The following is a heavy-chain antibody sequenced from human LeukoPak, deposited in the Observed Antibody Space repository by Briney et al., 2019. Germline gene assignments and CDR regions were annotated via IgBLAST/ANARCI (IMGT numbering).Heavy chain of an antibody. CDR3: ARHRKKQLVESCFDY. V-gene: IGHV4-39*01. CDR2: IYYSGST. D-gene: IGHD6-6*01. CDR1: GGSISSSSYY. J-gene: IGHJ4*02. Sequence: SETLSLTCTVSGGSISSSSYYWGWIRQPPGKGLECIGSIYYSGSTYYNPSLKSRVTISVDTSKNQFSLKLSSVTAADTAVYYCARHRKKQLVESCFDYWGQGTLVTVSS.